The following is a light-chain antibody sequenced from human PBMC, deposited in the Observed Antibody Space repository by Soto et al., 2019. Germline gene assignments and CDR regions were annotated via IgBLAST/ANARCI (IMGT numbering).Light chain of an antibody. V-gene: IGKV3-20*01. Sequence: ALAQSPVALSLSPGERATLSCRASQSVSTDLAWYQQKPGQAPRLLIYGASSRAIGIPDRFSGSVSGSDFILTINRLEPEDFAVYYCQQYGSSHTFGQGTRLEI. CDR3: QQYGSSHT. CDR2: GAS. J-gene: IGKJ5*01. CDR1: QSVSTD.